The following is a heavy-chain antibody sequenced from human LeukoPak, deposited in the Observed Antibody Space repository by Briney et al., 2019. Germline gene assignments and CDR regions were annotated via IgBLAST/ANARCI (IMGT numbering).Heavy chain of an antibody. CDR2: IYYSGST. Sequence: SETLSLTCTVSGGSISSGGYYWSWIRQHPGKGLEWIGYIYYSGSTYYNPSLKSRVTISVDTSKNQFSLKLSSVTAADTAVYYCARRGAYYYYGMDVWGQGTTVTVSS. CDR3: ARRGAYYYYGMDV. V-gene: IGHV4-31*03. CDR1: GGSISSGGYY. J-gene: IGHJ6*02. D-gene: IGHD1-26*01.